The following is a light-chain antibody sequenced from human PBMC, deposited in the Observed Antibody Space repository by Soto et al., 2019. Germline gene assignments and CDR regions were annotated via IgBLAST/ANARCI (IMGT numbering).Light chain of an antibody. CDR2: GAS. V-gene: IGKV3-15*01. CDR1: QSVSSN. Sequence: EIVMTQSPATLSESPGERATLSCRASQSVSSNLAWYQQKPGQAPRLLIYGASTRATGIPARFSGSGSGTEFTLTISSLQSEDFAVYYCQHYNNWPPWTFGQGTKVEIK. CDR3: QHYNNWPPWT. J-gene: IGKJ1*01.